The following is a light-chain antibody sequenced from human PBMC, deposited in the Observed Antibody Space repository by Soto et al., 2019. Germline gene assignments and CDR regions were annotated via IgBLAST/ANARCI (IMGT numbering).Light chain of an antibody. CDR1: SSDVGTYNF. CDR2: DVS. CDR3: SSYTSSTSYV. Sequence: QSALTQPASVSGSPGQSITISCTGTSSDVGTYNFVSWYRQHPGKAPKLIIYDVSTRPSGVSNRFSGSKSGNTASLTISGLQTEDEADYYCSSYTSSTSYVFGTGTKVTVL. V-gene: IGLV2-14*01. J-gene: IGLJ1*01.